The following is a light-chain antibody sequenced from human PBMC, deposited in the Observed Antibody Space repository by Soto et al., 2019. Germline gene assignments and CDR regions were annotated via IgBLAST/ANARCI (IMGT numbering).Light chain of an antibody. CDR2: GAS. J-gene: IGKJ1*01. CDR3: QQYGSALKWR. Sequence: LSLSPGALSLYPGERATLTCRASQSINSDFLAWYQQKPGQVPRLLIYGASRRAPGIPDRFSGSGSGTDFTLTISRLEPEDSAVYYCQQYGSALKWRFGLWTMVDIK. CDR1: QSINSDF. V-gene: IGKV3-20*01.